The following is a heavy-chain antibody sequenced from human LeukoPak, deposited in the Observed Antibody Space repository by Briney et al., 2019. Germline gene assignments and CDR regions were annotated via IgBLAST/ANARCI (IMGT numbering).Heavy chain of an antibody. CDR1: GFTFSSYA. Sequence: GGSLRLSCEASGFTFSSYAMTWVRQAPGKGLEWVSGIYASGSATHYADTVKGRFTISRDNSKNTLYLQMNSLRAEDTAVYYCAKRPRDSSGYYLGAFDMWGQGTMVTVSS. D-gene: IGHD3-22*01. J-gene: IGHJ3*02. CDR2: IYASGSAT. V-gene: IGHV3-23*01. CDR3: AKRPRDSSGYYLGAFDM.